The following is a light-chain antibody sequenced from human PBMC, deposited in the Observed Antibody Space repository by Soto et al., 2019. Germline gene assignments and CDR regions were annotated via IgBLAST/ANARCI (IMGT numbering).Light chain of an antibody. V-gene: IGKV1-33*01. CDR2: DAS. CDR3: QQYYDVPYS. Sequence: DIQMTQSPSSLSASVGDRVTISCQASQDIGNFLNWYQQKPGKAPKLLIYDASSLQTGVPPRCSGSGSGTDFSFTISSLQPEDIATYDWQQYYDVPYSFGKGTKVAI. J-gene: IGKJ2*03. CDR1: QDIGNF.